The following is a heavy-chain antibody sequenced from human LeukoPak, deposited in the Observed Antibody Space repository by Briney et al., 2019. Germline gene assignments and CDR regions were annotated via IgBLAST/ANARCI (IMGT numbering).Heavy chain of an antibody. CDR2: INHSGST. J-gene: IGHJ5*02. D-gene: IGHD2-2*02. CDR3: ARKAVGGALYSVPRRWFDP. CDR1: GGSFSGYY. V-gene: IGHV4-34*01. Sequence: SETLSLTCAVYGGSFSGYYWSWIRQPPGKGLEWIGEINHSGSTNYNPSLKSRVTISVDTSKNQFSLKLSSVTAADTAVYYCARKAVGGALYSVPRRWFDPWGQGTLVTVSS.